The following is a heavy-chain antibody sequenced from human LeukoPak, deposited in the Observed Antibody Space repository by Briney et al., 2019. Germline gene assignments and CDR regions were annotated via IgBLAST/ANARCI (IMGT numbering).Heavy chain of an antibody. CDR3: ARHRVIVVVLYYFDY. CDR1: GGSISSGDYY. V-gene: IGHV4-30-4*08. CDR2: IYYSGST. D-gene: IGHD3-22*01. J-gene: IGHJ4*02. Sequence: SQTLSLTCTVSGGSISSGDYYWSWIRQPPGKGLEWIGYIYYSGSTYYNPSLKSRVTISVDTSKNQFSLKLSSVTAADTAVYYCARHRVIVVVLYYFDYWGQGTLVTISS.